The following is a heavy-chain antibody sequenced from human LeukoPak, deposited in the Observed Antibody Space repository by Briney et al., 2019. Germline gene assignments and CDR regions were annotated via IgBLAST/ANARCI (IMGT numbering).Heavy chain of an antibody. CDR1: GFTFSSYA. Sequence: PGGSLRLSCAASGFTFSSYAMSWVRQAPGKGLEWVSSFSGSGGSTYYADSVKGRFTISRDNAKNSLYLQMNSLRAEDTALYYCGRAYDFSRHWGQGTLVTVSS. CDR3: GRAYDFSRH. V-gene: IGHV3-23*01. J-gene: IGHJ4*02. CDR2: FSGSGGST. D-gene: IGHD3-3*01.